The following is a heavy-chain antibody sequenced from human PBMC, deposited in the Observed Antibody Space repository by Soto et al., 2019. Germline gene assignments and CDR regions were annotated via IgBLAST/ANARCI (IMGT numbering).Heavy chain of an antibody. V-gene: IGHV5-10-1*01. CDR1: GYSFTSYW. Sequence: GESLKISWKGSGYSFTSYWISWVRQMPGKGLEWMGRIDPSDSYTNSSPSFQGHVTISADTSITTAYLQWSSLKASATAMYYCVRWYRDYYYYFGMDGWGQGTTVPGPS. CDR3: VRWYRDYYYYFGMDG. D-gene: IGHD1-1*01. J-gene: IGHJ6*02. CDR2: IDPSDSYT.